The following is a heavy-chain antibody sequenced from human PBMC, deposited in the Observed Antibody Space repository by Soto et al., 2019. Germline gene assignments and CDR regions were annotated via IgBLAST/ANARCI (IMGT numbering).Heavy chain of an antibody. CDR1: GFTFSNYA. V-gene: IGHV3-23*01. J-gene: IGHJ4*02. CDR2: ITGSGDKT. D-gene: IGHD5-12*01. Sequence: GGSLRLSCRTSGFTFSNYAMNWVRQAPGKGLECVSSITGSGDKTYYTDSVKGRSTISRDNSKNTLDLQMNSLRAEDTAVYFCAKRARDGYNSPFDYWGQGILVTVSS. CDR3: AKRARDGYNSPFDY.